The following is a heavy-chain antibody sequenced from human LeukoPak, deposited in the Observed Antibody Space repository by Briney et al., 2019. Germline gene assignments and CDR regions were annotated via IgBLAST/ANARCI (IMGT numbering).Heavy chain of an antibody. CDR2: IYTSGST. V-gene: IGHV4-61*09. CDR3: ARAAYCGGDCYFYFDY. D-gene: IGHD2-21*02. J-gene: IGHJ4*02. Sequence: PSETLSLTCTVSGGSISSGSFYWSWIRQPAGKGLDWIGHIYTSGSTNYNPSLKSRVTISVDTSKNQFSLKLSSVTAADTAVYYCARAAYCGGDCYFYFDYWGQGTLVTVSS. CDR1: GGSISSGSFY.